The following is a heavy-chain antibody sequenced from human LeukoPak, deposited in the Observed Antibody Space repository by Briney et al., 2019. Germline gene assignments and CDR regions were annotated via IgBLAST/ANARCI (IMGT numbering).Heavy chain of an antibody. V-gene: IGHV4-39*07. CDR2: LYYTGST. CDR3: ARGNLARLDIVEVPALFDP. D-gene: IGHD2-2*03. J-gene: IGHJ5*02. Sequence: SETLSLTCTVSGGSISDSSHFCGWIRQPPGKGLEWIGSLYYTGSTYFNPSLKSRVTISVDTSKNQFSLKLTSVTAADSAVYYCARGNLARLDIVEVPALFDPWGQGTLVTVSS. CDR1: GGSISDSSHF.